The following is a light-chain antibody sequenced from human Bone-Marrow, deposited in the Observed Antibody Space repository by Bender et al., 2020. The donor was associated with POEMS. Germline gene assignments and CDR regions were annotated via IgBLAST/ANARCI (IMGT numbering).Light chain of an antibody. CDR1: SSDVGGSNY. CDR2: DVS. CDR3: TSYTASSTWV. Sequence: QSALTQPASVSGSPGQSITISCTGTSSDVGGSNYVSWYQQHPGKAPKLIIYDVSKRPSGVPDRFSGSKSGNTASLTITGLQAEDESHYYCTSYTASSTWVFGGGTNVAVL. J-gene: IGLJ3*02. V-gene: IGLV2-14*03.